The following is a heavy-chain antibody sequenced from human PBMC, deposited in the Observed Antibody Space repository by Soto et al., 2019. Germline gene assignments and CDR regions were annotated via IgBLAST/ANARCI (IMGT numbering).Heavy chain of an antibody. V-gene: IGHV3-30*04. CDR1: TFNFTSYA. J-gene: IGHJ4*02. D-gene: IGHD3-22*01. CDR3: GKGGIIVR. Sequence: QVQLVESGGGVVQPGTSLRLSCAASTFNFTSYAMHWVRQAPGKGLEWVAVISYDGRDKFYADSVKGRFTISRDNSKHTLYLHMKGLRTDDTAMYHCGKGGIIVRWGQGTLVTVSS. CDR2: ISYDGRDK.